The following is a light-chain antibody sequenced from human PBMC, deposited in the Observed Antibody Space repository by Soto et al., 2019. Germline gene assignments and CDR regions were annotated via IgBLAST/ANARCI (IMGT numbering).Light chain of an antibody. CDR1: PGISSY. J-gene: IGKJ3*01. CDR3: QQLNSYPLT. Sequence: DIQLTQSPSFLSASVGDRVTITCRASPGISSYLAWYQQKPGKAPNLLIYAASTLQSGVPSRFSGRGSGTEFTLTIGSLQPEDFATYSCQQLNSYPLTCGPGTKVDIK. CDR2: AAS. V-gene: IGKV1-9*01.